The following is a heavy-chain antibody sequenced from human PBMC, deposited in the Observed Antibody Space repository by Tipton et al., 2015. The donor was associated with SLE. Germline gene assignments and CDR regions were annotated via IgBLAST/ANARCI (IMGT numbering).Heavy chain of an antibody. CDR2: INHSGST. J-gene: IGHJ6*02. V-gene: IGHV4-34*01. D-gene: IGHD3-3*01. CDR1: GGSFSGYY. Sequence: TLSLTCAVYGGSFSGYYWSWIRQPPGKGLEWIGNINHSGSTNYNPSLKSRVTMSVDTSKNQFSLKLSSVTAADTAVYYCARGQYYDFWSGYGDGMDVWGQGTTATVSS. CDR3: ARGQYYDFWSGYGDGMDV.